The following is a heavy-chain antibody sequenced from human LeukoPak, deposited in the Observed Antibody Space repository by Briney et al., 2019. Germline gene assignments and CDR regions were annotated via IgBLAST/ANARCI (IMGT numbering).Heavy chain of an antibody. CDR1: GFTFSSYG. D-gene: IGHD2-15*01. Sequence: PGGSLRLSCAASGFTFSSYGMHWVRQAPGKGLERVAVIWYDGSNKYYADSVKGRFTISRDNSKNTLYLQMNSLRAEDTAVYYCARDCSGGSCYYDYWGQGTLVTVSS. V-gene: IGHV3-33*01. J-gene: IGHJ4*02. CDR3: ARDCSGGSCYYDY. CDR2: IWYDGSNK.